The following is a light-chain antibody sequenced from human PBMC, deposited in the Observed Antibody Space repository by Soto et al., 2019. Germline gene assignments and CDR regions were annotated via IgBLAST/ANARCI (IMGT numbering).Light chain of an antibody. CDR2: DVG. J-gene: IGLJ2*01. Sequence: QSALTQPASVSGSPGQSITISCTGTNSDVGAYSYVSWYQQYPGKAPKLLIYDVGARPSGISDRFSGSKSGNTASLTISGLQAEDEADYYCQVWDSSTAVFGGGTKLTVL. CDR3: QVWDSSTAV. V-gene: IGLV2-14*03. CDR1: NSDVGAYSY.